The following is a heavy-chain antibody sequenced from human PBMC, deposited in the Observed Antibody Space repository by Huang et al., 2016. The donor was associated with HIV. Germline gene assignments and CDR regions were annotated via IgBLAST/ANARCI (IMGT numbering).Heavy chain of an antibody. J-gene: IGHJ6*03. CDR3: ARGQGGYYYYYMDV. CDR1: GGSFSGYY. V-gene: IGHV4-34*01. CDR2: INHSGST. Sequence: QVQLQQWGAGLLRPSETLSLTCAVYGGSFSGYYGTWIRQPPGKGLEWIGEINHSGSTNYNADLKRRVTISVDTSRNQFSLTLTSVTAADTAVYYCARGQGGYYYYYMDVWGKGTTVTVSS.